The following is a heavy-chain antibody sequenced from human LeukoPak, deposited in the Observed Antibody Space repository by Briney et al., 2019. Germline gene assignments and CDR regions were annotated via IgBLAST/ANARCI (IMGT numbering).Heavy chain of an antibody. CDR3: ARDGPVTGTYYFDY. D-gene: IGHD1-7*01. Sequence: SVKVSCKASGGTFTSYAISWVRQAPGQGLEWMGGIIPIFGTANYAQKFQGRVTITADESTSTAYMELSSLRSEDTAVYYCARDGPVTGTYYFDYWGQGTLVTVSS. J-gene: IGHJ4*02. CDR1: GGTFTSYA. CDR2: IIPIFGTA. V-gene: IGHV1-69*13.